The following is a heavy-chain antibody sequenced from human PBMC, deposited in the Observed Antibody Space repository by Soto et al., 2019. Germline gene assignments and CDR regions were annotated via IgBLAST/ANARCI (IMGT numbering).Heavy chain of an antibody. D-gene: IGHD6-19*01. CDR3: ARHVLTAGYYYYGMDV. CDR1: GYSFTSYW. V-gene: IGHV5-51*01. Sequence: PGESLKISCKGSGYSFTSYWIGWVRQMPGKGLEWMGIIYPGDSDTRYSPSFQGQVTISADKSISTAYLQWSSLKASDTAMYYCARHVLTAGYYYYGMDVWGQGTTVTVSS. CDR2: IYPGDSDT. J-gene: IGHJ6*02.